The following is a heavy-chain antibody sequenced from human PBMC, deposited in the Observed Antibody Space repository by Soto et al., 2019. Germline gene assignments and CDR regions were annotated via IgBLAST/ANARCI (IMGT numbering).Heavy chain of an antibody. CDR3: ARDSPRGIAVAGTVQGRNWFDP. CDR1: GFTFSDYY. D-gene: IGHD6-19*01. J-gene: IGHJ5*02. Sequence: GGSLRLSCAASGFTFSDYYMSWIRQAPGKGLEWVSYISSSGSTIYYADSVKGRFTISRDNAKNSLYLQMNSLRAEDTAVYYCARDSPRGIAVAGTVQGRNWFDPWGQGTLVTVSS. V-gene: IGHV3-11*01. CDR2: ISSSGSTI.